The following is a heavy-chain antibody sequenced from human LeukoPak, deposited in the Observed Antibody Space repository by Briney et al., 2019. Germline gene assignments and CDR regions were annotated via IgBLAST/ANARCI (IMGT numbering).Heavy chain of an antibody. CDR1: GFTFTTYW. J-gene: IGHJ4*02. V-gene: IGHV3-74*01. D-gene: IGHD2/OR15-2a*01. Sequence: QAGGSLRLSCAASGFTFTTYWMHWVRQAPGKGLVWVSHINSDGSWTSYADSVKGRFTISKDNAKNTVYLQMSNLRVEDTAVYYCVSFYETYWGRGTLVTVSS. CDR3: VSFYETY. CDR2: INSDGSWT.